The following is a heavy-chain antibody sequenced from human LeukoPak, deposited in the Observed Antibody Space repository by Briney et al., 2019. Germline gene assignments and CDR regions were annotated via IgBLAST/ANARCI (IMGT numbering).Heavy chain of an antibody. Sequence: ASVKVSCKFSGYTLTELSMHWVRQAPGKGLEWMGGFDPEDGETIYAQKFQGRVTMTEDTSTDTAYMELSSLRSEDTAVYYCATLGGSYYNWFDPWGQGTLVTVSS. V-gene: IGHV1-24*01. CDR3: ATLGGSYYNWFDP. J-gene: IGHJ5*02. CDR1: GYTLTELS. CDR2: FDPEDGET. D-gene: IGHD1-26*01.